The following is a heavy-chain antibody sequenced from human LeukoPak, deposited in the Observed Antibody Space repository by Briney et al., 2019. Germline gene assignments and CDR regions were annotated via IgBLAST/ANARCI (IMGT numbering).Heavy chain of an antibody. Sequence: PSETLSLTCAVYGGSFSGYYWSWIRQPPGKGLEWIGYIYYSGSTNYNPSLKSRVTISVDTSKNQFSLKLSSVTTADTAIYYCARGVRAVAFDLWGRGTLVTVSS. V-gene: IGHV4-59*01. CDR1: GGSFSGYY. CDR2: IYYSGST. D-gene: IGHD3-10*02. CDR3: ARGVRAVAFDL. J-gene: IGHJ2*01.